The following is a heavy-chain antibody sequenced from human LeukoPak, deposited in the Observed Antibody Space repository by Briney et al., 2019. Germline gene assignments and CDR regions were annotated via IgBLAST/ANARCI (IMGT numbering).Heavy chain of an antibody. J-gene: IGHJ4*02. D-gene: IGHD5-18*01. V-gene: IGHV3-64D*06. CDR3: EKDRGYSYGEGGY. CDR2: ISSNGGST. Sequence: GGSLRLSCSASGFTFSSYAMHWVRQAPGKGLEYVSAISSNGGSTYYADSVKGRFTISRDNSKNTLYLQMSSLRAEDTAVYYCEKDRGYSYGEGGYWGQGTLVTVSS. CDR1: GFTFSSYA.